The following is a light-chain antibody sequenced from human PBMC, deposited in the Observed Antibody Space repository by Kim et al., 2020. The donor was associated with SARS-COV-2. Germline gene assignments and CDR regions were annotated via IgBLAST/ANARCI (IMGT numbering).Light chain of an antibody. J-gene: IGKJ4*01. V-gene: IGKV1-39*01. CDR2: GAS. CDR3: QQSYSAPLT. CDR1: QSISSF. Sequence: ASGGDRVTITCRASQSISSFLNWYQQKPGKAPKLLIYGASSLQSGVPSRFSASESGTDFTLTITSLQPEDFATYYCQQSYSAPLTFGGGTKVDIK.